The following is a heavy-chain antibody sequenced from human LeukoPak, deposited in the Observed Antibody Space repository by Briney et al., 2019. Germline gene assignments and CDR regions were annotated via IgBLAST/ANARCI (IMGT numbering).Heavy chain of an antibody. Sequence: GGSLRLSCAASGFTFSNYGMHWVRQAPGKGLEWVAVISKDGDNKYYADSVKGRFTISRDNSKNTLYLQMNGLRTEDTAVYYCARYPNTYYCSNPTCYFIYWGQGTLVTVSS. D-gene: IGHD2-2*01. CDR1: GFTFSNYG. V-gene: IGHV3-30*03. CDR2: ISKDGDNK. CDR3: ARYPNTYYCSNPTCYFIY. J-gene: IGHJ4*02.